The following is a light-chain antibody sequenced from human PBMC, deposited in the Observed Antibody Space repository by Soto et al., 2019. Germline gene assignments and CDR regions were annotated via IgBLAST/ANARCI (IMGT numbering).Light chain of an antibody. J-gene: IGKJ3*01. V-gene: IGKV1-27*01. Sequence: DIQMTQSPSSLSASVGDRVTISCRASQGISSYLAWYQQKPGKAPRLLIYAASSLQSGVSFRFTGSGSGTDFTLTISSPQPEDVATYYCQNYNWPPFTFGPGTKVDIK. CDR1: QGISSY. CDR2: AAS. CDR3: QNYNWPPFT.